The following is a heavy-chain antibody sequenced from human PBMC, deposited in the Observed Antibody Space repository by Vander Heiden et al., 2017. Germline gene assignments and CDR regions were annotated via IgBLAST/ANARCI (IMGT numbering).Heavy chain of an antibody. CDR2: IKSKAEGGAT. CDR3: TTGGSYSAFDI. Sequence: EVQLVESGGGLVKPGGSLRLSCAVSGFPCTNAWMTWVRQAPGKGLEWVGRIKSKAEGGATDYAAPVKGRFTISRDDSENTVYLQMNSLKSEDTAVYYCTTGGSYSAFDIWGQGTMVTVSS. CDR1: GFPCTNAW. J-gene: IGHJ3*02. D-gene: IGHD1-26*01. V-gene: IGHV3-15*07.